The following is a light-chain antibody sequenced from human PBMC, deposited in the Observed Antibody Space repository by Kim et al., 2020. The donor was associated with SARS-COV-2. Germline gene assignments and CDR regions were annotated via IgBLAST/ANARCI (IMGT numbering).Light chain of an antibody. J-gene: IGKJ2*01. CDR1: QSVSSN. CDR2: GAS. V-gene: IGKV3-15*01. CDR3: QQDKNWPLMYT. Sequence: EIVMTQSPATLSVSPGERATLSCRASQSVSSNLAWYQQKPGQAPRLLIYGASTRATGIPARFSGSGSGTEFTLTISSLQSEDFAVYYCQQDKNWPLMYTFGQGTKLEI.